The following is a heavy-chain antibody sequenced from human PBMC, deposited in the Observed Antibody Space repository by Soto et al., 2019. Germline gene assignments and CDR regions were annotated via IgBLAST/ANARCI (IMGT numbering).Heavy chain of an antibody. CDR2: MNQDGSEG. Sequence: EVQLVESGGGLAQPGGSLRLSCAASGFTFSSYWMHWVRQAPGKGLEWVANMNQDGSEGYYVDSAKGRFTVSRDNSKNSLYLQMNSLRAEDTAVYYCARSLDDWGQGTTVTVSS. CDR3: ARSLDD. V-gene: IGHV3-7*01. CDR1: GFTFSSYW. J-gene: IGHJ6*02.